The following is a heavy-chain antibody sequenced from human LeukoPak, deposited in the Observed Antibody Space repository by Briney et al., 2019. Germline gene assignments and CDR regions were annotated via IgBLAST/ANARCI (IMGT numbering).Heavy chain of an antibody. Sequence: GGSLRLSCAASGFTFSRYSMNWVRQAPGKGLEWVSSISISSNYIYYTDSVKGRFTISRDNAKNSLYLQMNSLRAEDTAVYYCSAGEGYYDSSDYYSAWAFNVWGQGTMVTVSS. J-gene: IGHJ3*01. V-gene: IGHV3-21*01. CDR1: GFTFSRYS. D-gene: IGHD3-22*01. CDR3: SAGEGYYDSSDYYSAWAFNV. CDR2: ISISSNYI.